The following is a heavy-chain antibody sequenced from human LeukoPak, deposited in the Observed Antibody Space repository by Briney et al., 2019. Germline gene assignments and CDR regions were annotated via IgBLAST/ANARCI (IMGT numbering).Heavy chain of an antibody. CDR1: GFTFDDYA. D-gene: IGHD6-13*01. V-gene: IGHV3-9*01. CDR2: ISWNSGSI. J-gene: IGHJ4*02. CDR3: ARSYSSSWSDYYFDY. Sequence: GGSLRLSCAASGFTFDDYAMHWVRQAPGKGLEWVSGISWNSGSIGYADSVKGRFTISRDNAKNSLYLQMNSLRAEDTALYYCARSYSSSWSDYYFDYWGQGTLVTVSS.